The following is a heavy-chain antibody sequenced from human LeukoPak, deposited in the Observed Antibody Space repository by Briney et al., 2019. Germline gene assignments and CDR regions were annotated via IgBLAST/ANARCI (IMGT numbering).Heavy chain of an antibody. Sequence: GASVKVSCKASGYTLIDYYIHWVRQAPGQGLEWMGWINPNSGGTNSAQKYQGRVTMTRDTSISTAYMELSRLRSDDTAVYYCARESFSTLTSSTDAFDIWGQGTMVTVSS. CDR2: INPNSGGT. V-gene: IGHV1-2*02. J-gene: IGHJ3*02. CDR1: GYTLIDYY. CDR3: ARESFSTLTSSTDAFDI. D-gene: IGHD4-17*01.